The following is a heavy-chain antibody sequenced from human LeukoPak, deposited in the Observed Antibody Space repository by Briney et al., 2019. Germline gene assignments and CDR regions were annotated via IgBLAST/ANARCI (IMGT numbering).Heavy chain of an antibody. CDR3: ARTYYDTTGPPGY. Sequence: GGSLRHSCAASGFTFSSYWMHWVRQAPGKGLVWVSRLNIDGSSTSYADSVKGRFTISRDNAKDTLYLRMNSLRVEDTAVYYCARTYYDTTGPPGYWGQGTLVTVSS. CDR1: GFTFSSYW. V-gene: IGHV3-74*01. J-gene: IGHJ4*02. CDR2: LNIDGSST. D-gene: IGHD3-22*01.